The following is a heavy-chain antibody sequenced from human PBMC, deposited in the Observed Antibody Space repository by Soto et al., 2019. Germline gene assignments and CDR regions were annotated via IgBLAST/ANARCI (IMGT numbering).Heavy chain of an antibody. CDR1: GFTFSTYA. J-gene: IGHJ2*01. D-gene: IGHD4-17*01. V-gene: IGHV3-30-3*01. Sequence: QVQLVESGGGVVQPGRSLRLSCAASGFTFSTYAWHWVRQAPGKGLAWVALISYDGSNKYSTDSVKGRFTISRDNSKNTLYLQMNSLRAEDTAMYYCTRDARTTVTTRGVWYFDLWGRGTLVTVSS. CDR2: ISYDGSNK. CDR3: TRDARTTVTTRGVWYFDL.